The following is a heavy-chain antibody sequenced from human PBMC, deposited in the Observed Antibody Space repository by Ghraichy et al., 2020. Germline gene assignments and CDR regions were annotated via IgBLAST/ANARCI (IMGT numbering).Heavy chain of an antibody. V-gene: IGHV3-7*01. CDR2: INQDGSEK. D-gene: IGHD3-16*02. Sequence: GGSLRLSCAASGFTFSSYWMSWVRQAPGKGLEWVANINQDGSEKYYVDSVKGRFTISRDNAKNSLYLQMNSLRAEDTAVYYCARDNLGGLSLNWFDPWGQGTLVTVSS. CDR3: ARDNLGGLSLNWFDP. J-gene: IGHJ5*02. CDR1: GFTFSSYW.